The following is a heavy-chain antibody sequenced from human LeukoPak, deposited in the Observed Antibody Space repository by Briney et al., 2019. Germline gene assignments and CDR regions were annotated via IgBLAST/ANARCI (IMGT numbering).Heavy chain of an antibody. CDR3: ARGATHMDV. CDR2: ISWDGGST. CDR1: GFTFCDFN. V-gene: IGHV3-43*01. J-gene: IGHJ6*03. Sequence: HPGGSLRISCAASGFTFCDFNQHLVRQAPGEGLGWVSLISWDGGSTYYADSVKGRFTISRDNSKNSLYLQMNSLRTEDTALYYCARGATHMDVWGKGTTVTVSS. D-gene: IGHD1-26*01.